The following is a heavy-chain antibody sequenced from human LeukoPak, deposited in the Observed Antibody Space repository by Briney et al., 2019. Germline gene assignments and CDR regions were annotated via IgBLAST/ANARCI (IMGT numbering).Heavy chain of an antibody. J-gene: IGHJ6*02. CDR2: VSGNGVST. V-gene: IGHV3-23*01. CDR3: ARDCSSTSCYGAYYYGMDV. CDR1: GFTFSSYA. D-gene: IGHD2-2*01. Sequence: PGGSLRLSCAASGFTFSSYAMSWVRQAPGKGLEWVSGVSGNGVSTDYADSAKGRFTISRDNSKNSLYLQMNSLRAEDTAVYYCARDCSSTSCYGAYYYGMDVWGQGTTVTVSS.